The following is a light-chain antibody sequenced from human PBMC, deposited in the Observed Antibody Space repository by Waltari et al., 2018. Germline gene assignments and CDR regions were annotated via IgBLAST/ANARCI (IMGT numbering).Light chain of an antibody. V-gene: IGKV1-5*03. Sequence: DIQMTQSPSTLSASVGDRVTIPCRASQSISSWLAWYQQRPGKAPKLLIYTASTLESGVPSRFSGSGSGTEFTLTISSLQPDDFATYYCQQYNSDWTFGQGTKVEIK. CDR2: TAS. CDR3: QQYNSDWT. CDR1: QSISSW. J-gene: IGKJ1*01.